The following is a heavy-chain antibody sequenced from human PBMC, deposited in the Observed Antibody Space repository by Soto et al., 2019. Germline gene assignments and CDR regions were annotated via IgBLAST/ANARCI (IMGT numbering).Heavy chain of an antibody. Sequence: EVQLVESGGGLVKPGGSLRLSCAASGFIFSTYSVDWVRQAPGKGLEWVSSISSSGSDISYADSVKGRFTISRDNAKNTLYMQMDSLRVEDTAVYSGAKVLVATGGALDYWGQGALVTVSS. CDR1: GFIFSTYS. CDR2: ISSSGSDI. J-gene: IGHJ4*02. V-gene: IGHV3-21*01. D-gene: IGHD5-12*01. CDR3: AKVLVATGGALDY.